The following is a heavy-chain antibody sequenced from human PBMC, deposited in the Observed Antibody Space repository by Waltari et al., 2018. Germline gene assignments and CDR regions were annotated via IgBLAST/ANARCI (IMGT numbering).Heavy chain of an antibody. Sequence: QMQLQESGPGLVKTSETLSLTCSVSGGSISNTIYYWGWIRQTPGKGLEWIGSIYYSGNTYYNPSLRSRVTLSVDRSKNQFSLNLSSVTAADMAVYYCAREEFLSTYPDGFDMWGQGTLVTVSS. CDR3: AREEFLSTYPDGFDM. CDR1: GGSISNTIYY. V-gene: IGHV4-39*07. J-gene: IGHJ3*02. D-gene: IGHD3-10*01. CDR2: IYYSGNT.